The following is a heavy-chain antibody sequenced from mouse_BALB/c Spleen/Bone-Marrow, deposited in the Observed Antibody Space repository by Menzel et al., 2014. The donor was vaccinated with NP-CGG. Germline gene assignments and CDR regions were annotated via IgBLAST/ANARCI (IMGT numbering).Heavy chain of an antibody. J-gene: IGHJ4*01. D-gene: IGHD1-1*01. CDR3: ASRGDYSYAMDY. CDR2: IYPGDDDT. CDR1: GYSFSNYW. V-gene: IGHV1-80*01. Sequence: VKLMESGAELVRPGSSEKISCKSSGYSFSNYWMNWMKQRPGQGLEWIGQIYPGDDDTNYNGKFKGKATLTADKSYSTAYMQLSSLTSEDSAVYFGASRGDYSYAMDYWGQGTSVTVSS.